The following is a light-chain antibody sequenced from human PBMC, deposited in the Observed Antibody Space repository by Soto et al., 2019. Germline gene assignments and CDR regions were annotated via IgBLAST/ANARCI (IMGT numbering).Light chain of an antibody. Sequence: QSVLTQPPSVSAAPGQRVTISCSGSSSNIGNNYVSWYQQFQGTAPKLLIYDNNMRPSGIPDRFSASKSGTSATLGITGLQTGDEADYYCGTWDSSLRALVFGGGTQLTVL. CDR2: DNN. J-gene: IGLJ7*01. V-gene: IGLV1-51*01. CDR3: GTWDSSLRALV. CDR1: SSNIGNNY.